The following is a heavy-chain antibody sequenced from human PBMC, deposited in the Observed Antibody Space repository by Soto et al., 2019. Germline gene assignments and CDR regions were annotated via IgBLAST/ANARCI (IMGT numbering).Heavy chain of an antibody. CDR3: AKEIVGAPGWFDP. J-gene: IGHJ5*02. Sequence: EVQLLASGGGLVQPGRSLRLSCAASGFTFDDYAMHWVRQAPGKGLEWVSGISWNSGSIGYADSVKGRFTISRDNAKNSLYLQMNSLRAEHTALYYCAKEIVGAPGWFDPWGQGTLVTVSS. CDR2: ISWNSGSI. D-gene: IGHD1-26*01. V-gene: IGHV3-9*01. CDR1: GFTFDDYA.